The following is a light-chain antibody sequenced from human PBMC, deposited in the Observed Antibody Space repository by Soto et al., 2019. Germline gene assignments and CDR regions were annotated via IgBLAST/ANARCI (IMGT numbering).Light chain of an antibody. CDR3: QQYYSYPLT. CDR1: QGISSY. Sequence: IQLTQSPFSLSASVGDRVTITCRASQGISSYLAWYQQKPGKAPKLLIYAASTLQSGVPSRFSGSGSGTDFTLTISSLQPEDFATYYCQQYYSYPLTFGQGTKVEIK. CDR2: AAS. V-gene: IGKV1-9*01. J-gene: IGKJ1*01.